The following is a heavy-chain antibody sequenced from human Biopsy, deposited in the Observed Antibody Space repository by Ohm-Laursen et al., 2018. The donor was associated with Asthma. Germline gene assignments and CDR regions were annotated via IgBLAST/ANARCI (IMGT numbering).Heavy chain of an antibody. V-gene: IGHV3-9*01. CDR3: ARKAGSCISRTCYSLDF. D-gene: IGHD2-2*01. CDR2: ISWNSGSI. CDR1: GSTFDDYA. Sequence: SLRLSCAAPGSTFDDYAMHWVRQAPGKGLEWVSGISWNSGSIGYADSVKGRFTISRDNAKNSLYLQMNSLRSEDTAVYYCARKAGSCISRTCYSLDFWGQGTLVTVSS. J-gene: IGHJ4*02.